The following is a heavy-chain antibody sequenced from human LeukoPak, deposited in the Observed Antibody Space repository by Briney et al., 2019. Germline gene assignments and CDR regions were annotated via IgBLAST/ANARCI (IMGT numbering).Heavy chain of an antibody. CDR3: ARDRGDYDSSGYYIDY. J-gene: IGHJ4*02. CDR2: ICHSWST. D-gene: IGHD3-22*01. CDR1: GGSISSGGYS. Sequence: SETLSLTCAVFGGSISSGGYSWSWTRQPPGKGLEWIGYICHSWSTYYNPSLKRRVTISVDRSKNQFSLKLSSVTAADTAVYYCARDRGDYDSSGYYIDYWGQGTLVTVSS. V-gene: IGHV4-30-2*01.